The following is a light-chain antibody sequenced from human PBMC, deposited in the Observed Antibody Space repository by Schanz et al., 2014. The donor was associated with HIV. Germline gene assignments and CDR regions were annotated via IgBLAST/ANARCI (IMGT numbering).Light chain of an antibody. CDR1: SSDVGGYNY. CDR2: DVT. J-gene: IGLJ1*01. Sequence: QSVLTQPPSASGSPGQSVTISCTGTSSDVGGYNYVSWYQQHPDRAPKLLIFDVTNRPSGISPRFSGSKSANTASLTVSGLQAEDEADYYCQSYDSSFYVFGTGTKLTVL. V-gene: IGLV2-8*01. CDR3: QSYDSSFYV.